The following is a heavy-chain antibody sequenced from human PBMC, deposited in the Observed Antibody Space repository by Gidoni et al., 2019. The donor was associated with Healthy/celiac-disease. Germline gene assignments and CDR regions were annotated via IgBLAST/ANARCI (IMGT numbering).Heavy chain of an antibody. CDR1: GYSFTSYW. CDR2: IYPGDSDT. CDR3: ARRTKVPAASPPGYYYYYYYMDV. Sequence: EVQLVQSGAEVKKPGESLKISCKGSGYSFTSYWIGWVRQMPGKGLEWMGIIYPGDSDTRYSPSFQGQVTISADKSISTAYLQWSSLKASDTAMYYCARRTKVPAASPPGYYYYYYYMDVWGKGTTVTVSS. V-gene: IGHV5-51*01. J-gene: IGHJ6*03. D-gene: IGHD2-2*01.